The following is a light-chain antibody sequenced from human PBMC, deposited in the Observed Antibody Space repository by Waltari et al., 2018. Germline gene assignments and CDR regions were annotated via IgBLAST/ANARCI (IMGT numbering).Light chain of an antibody. J-gene: IGLJ1*01. V-gene: IGLV1-44*01. CDR3: SAWDDRLFGPV. CDR1: NSNIGVNT. Sequence: QSALTQPPSTSGTPGQRVTISCSGSNSNIGVNTVNWYQVLPGTAPNRLIYGNDRRPSGDPDLFSASKSGSSASLAISGLQSEDEADYYCSAWDDRLFGPVFGTVTEVTVL. CDR2: GND.